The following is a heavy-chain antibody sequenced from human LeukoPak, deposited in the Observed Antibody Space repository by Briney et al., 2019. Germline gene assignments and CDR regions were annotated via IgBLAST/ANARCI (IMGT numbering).Heavy chain of an antibody. CDR3: AREESGGYFDY. CDR2: INPSGSNT. CDR1: GFTFTNYY. Sequence: ASVKVSCKASGFTFTNYYMHWVRQPPGQGLEWMGLINPSGSNTNYAQKFRGRVTMTRDTSATTVYMELSSLRSEDTAVYYCAREESGGYFDYGGQGTLVTVSS. V-gene: IGHV1-46*01. J-gene: IGHJ4*02. D-gene: IGHD2-8*02.